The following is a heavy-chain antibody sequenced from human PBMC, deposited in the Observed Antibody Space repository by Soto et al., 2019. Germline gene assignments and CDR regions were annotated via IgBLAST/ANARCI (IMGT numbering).Heavy chain of an antibody. CDR2: INHSGST. Sequence: QVQLQQWGAGLLKPSETLSLTCAVYGGSFSGYYWSWIRQPPGKGLEWIGEINHSGSTNYNPSLKRRVTISVDTSNNQFSLKLSSVTAADTAVYYCARDGEYCGGDCYSHWFDPWGQGTLVTVSS. CDR1: GGSFSGYY. D-gene: IGHD2-21*01. J-gene: IGHJ5*02. CDR3: ARDGEYCGGDCYSHWFDP. V-gene: IGHV4-34*01.